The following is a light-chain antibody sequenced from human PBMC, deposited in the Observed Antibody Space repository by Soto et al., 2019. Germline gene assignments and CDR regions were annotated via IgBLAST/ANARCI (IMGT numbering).Light chain of an antibody. J-gene: IGKJ1*01. Sequence: DIQMTQSPSTLSGSVGDRVTITCRASRTISSWLAWYQQKPGKAPKLLIYKASTLKSGVPSRFSGSGSGTEFTLTISSLQPDDFATYYCQQYSIIWTFGQGTKVDIK. CDR3: QQYSIIWT. CDR2: KAS. CDR1: RTISSW. V-gene: IGKV1-5*03.